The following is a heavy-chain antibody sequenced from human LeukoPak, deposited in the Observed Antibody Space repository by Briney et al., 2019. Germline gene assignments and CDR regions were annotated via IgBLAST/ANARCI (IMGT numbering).Heavy chain of an antibody. D-gene: IGHD1-1*01. CDR2: VYSTGTT. CDR3: GRKWKGGFDM. CDR1: GGSINNYY. Sequence: ASETLSLTCTVSGGSINNYYWSCIRQPAGKGLEWIGRVYSTGTTYYSPSLKSRLTMSVDKSKNQFSLKLSSVTAADTAVYYCGRKWKGGFDMGAKGTMATVPS. V-gene: IGHV4-4*07. J-gene: IGHJ3*02.